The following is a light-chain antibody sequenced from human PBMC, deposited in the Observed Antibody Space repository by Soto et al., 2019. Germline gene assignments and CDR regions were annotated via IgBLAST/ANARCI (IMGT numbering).Light chain of an antibody. J-gene: IGLJ2*01. CDR1: TSNIEKFC. Sequence: QSVLTQPPSASATPGQRVTISCSGSTSNIEKFCVYWYQQLPGTAPKLLVYRDNQRPSGVPDRFSGSKSGTSASLAISGLRSDDEADYYCAAWDDSLRGVVFGGGTKLTVL. V-gene: IGLV1-47*01. CDR3: AAWDDSLRGVV. CDR2: RDN.